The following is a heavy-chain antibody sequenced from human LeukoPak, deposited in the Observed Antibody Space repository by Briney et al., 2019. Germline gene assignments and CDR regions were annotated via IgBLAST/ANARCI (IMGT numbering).Heavy chain of an antibody. Sequence: PGGSLRLSCAASGFTFSSYSMNWVRQAPGKGLEWVGRIKSKTDGGTTDYAAPVKGRFTISRDDSKNTLYLQMNSLKTEDTAVYYCTTALGPSGSYYYYYGMDVWGQGTTVTVSS. J-gene: IGHJ6*02. V-gene: IGHV3-15*01. CDR2: IKSKTDGGTT. D-gene: IGHD1-26*01. CDR3: TTALGPSGSYYYYYGMDV. CDR1: GFTFSSYS.